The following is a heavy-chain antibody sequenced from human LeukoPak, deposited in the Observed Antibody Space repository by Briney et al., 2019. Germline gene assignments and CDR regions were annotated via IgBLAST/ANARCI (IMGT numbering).Heavy chain of an antibody. CDR1: GGFISSSIYY. CDR2: IHYSGST. Sequence: PSETLSLTCTVSGGFISSSIYYWGWIRQPPGKGLEWIGSIHYSGSTYYNPSLKSQVTISVDTSKNQFSLKLSSVTAADTAVYYCARSGRITMVRGEWGFDPWGQGTLVTVSS. CDR3: ARSGRITMVRGEWGFDP. V-gene: IGHV4-39*01. J-gene: IGHJ5*02. D-gene: IGHD3-10*01.